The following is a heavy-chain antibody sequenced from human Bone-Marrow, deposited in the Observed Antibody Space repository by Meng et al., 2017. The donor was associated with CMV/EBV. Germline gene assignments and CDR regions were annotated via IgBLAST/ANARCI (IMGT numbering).Heavy chain of an antibody. CDR3: ARVPAFWGNSGYL. V-gene: IGHV4-39*07. Sequence: SETLSLTCTVSGGSISSSSYYWGWIRQPPGKGLEWIGSIYHSGSTYYNPSLKSRVTISVDTSKNQFSLKLSSVTAADTAVYYCARVPAFWGNSGYLWGQGTLVTVSS. J-gene: IGHJ4*02. CDR2: IYHSGST. CDR1: GGSISSSSYY. D-gene: IGHD5-12*01.